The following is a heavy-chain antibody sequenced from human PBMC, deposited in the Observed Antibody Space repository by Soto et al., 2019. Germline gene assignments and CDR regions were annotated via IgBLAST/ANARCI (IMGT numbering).Heavy chain of an antibody. D-gene: IGHD3-3*01. CDR3: ARDNSQGRVVNYYGMDV. V-gene: IGHV3-21*02. CDR2: ISSSSTYV. Sequence: EEQLVESGGGLVKPGGSLRLSCAASGFTFSSFFMNWVRQAPGKGLEWVSSISSSSTYVNYADSVRGRFTISRDNAKHSLYLQLNSLRAEDTAVYYCARDNSQGRVVNYYGMDVWGQGTTVTVSS. J-gene: IGHJ6*02. CDR1: GFTFSSFF.